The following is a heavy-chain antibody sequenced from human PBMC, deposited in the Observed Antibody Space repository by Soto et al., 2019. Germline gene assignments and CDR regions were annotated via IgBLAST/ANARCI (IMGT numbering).Heavy chain of an antibody. CDR2: ISSSGSTI. Sequence: GGSLRLSCAASGFTFSSYEMNWVRQAPGKGLEWVSYISSSGSTIYYADSVKGRFTISRDNAKNSLYLQMNSLRAEDTAVYYCARAGTIFGVVIEVGWFDPWGQGTLVTVSS. V-gene: IGHV3-48*03. CDR1: GFTFSSYE. CDR3: ARAGTIFGVVIEVGWFDP. D-gene: IGHD3-3*01. J-gene: IGHJ5*02.